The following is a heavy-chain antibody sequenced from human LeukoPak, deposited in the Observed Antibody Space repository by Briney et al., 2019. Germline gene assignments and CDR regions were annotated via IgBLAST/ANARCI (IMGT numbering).Heavy chain of an antibody. Sequence: GGSLRLSCVASGFTFGKYWMTWVRQAPGKGQEWVANIKHDGSKKSYVDSVKGRLTISRDNAKNSLYLQMNSLRAEDTAIYYCTRVGYIDEGIDYWGQETLVTVSS. CDR2: IKHDGSKK. V-gene: IGHV3-7*04. J-gene: IGHJ4*02. D-gene: IGHD5-24*01. CDR3: TRVGYIDEGIDY. CDR1: GFTFGKYW.